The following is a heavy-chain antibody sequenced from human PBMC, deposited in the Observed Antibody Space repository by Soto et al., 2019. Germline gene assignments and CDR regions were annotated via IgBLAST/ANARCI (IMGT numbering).Heavy chain of an antibody. CDR3: VAAFDV. Sequence: ELQLVESGGGLVQPGGSLRLSCAASGFTFSTYNMNWVRQAPGKGLQWVSYISGSASTIYYADSVKGRFTISIDNAKNSLFLQVDSLRDENTAVYYCVAAFDVWGQGTIVTGSS. J-gene: IGHJ3*01. CDR2: ISGSASTI. V-gene: IGHV3-48*02. CDR1: GFTFSTYN.